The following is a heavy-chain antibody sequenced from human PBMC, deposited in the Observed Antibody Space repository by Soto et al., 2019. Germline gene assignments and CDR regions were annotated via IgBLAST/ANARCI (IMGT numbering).Heavy chain of an antibody. CDR2: IYYNGST. CDR3: ARQYYYMDV. CDR1: GGSISSYY. Sequence: PSETLSLTCTVSGGSISSYYWSWIRQPPGKGLEWIGYIYYNGSTNYNPSLKSRVTISVDTSKNQFSLKLSSVTAADTAVYYRARQYYYMDVWGKGTTVTVSS. V-gene: IGHV4-59*08. J-gene: IGHJ6*03.